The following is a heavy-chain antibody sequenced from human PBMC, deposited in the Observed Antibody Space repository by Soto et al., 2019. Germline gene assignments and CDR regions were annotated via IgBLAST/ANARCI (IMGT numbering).Heavy chain of an antibody. CDR1: GFTFSSYA. CDR3: ARDLETYYYDSSGFDP. V-gene: IGHV3-23*01. Sequence: PGGSLRHSCAASGFTFSSYAMSWVRQAPGKGLEWVSAISGSGGSTYYADSVKGRFTISRDNSKNTLYLQMNSLRAEDTAVYYCARDLETYYYDSSGFDPWGQGTLVTVSS. CDR2: ISGSGGST. D-gene: IGHD3-22*01. J-gene: IGHJ5*02.